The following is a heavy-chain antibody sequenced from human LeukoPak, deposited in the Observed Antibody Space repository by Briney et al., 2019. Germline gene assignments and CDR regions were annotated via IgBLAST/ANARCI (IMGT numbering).Heavy chain of an antibody. Sequence: SETLSLTCAVYGGSFSGYYWSWIRQPPGKGLEWIGEINHSGSTNYNPSLKSRVTISVDTSKNQFSLKLSSVTAADTAVYYCARAERPDTAMVTFDYWGQGTLVTVSS. CDR2: INHSGST. D-gene: IGHD5-18*01. CDR1: GGSFSGYY. V-gene: IGHV4-34*01. CDR3: ARAERPDTAMVTFDY. J-gene: IGHJ4*02.